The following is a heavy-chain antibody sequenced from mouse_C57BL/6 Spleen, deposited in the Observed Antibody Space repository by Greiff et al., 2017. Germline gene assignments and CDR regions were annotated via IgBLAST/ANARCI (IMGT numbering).Heavy chain of an antibody. V-gene: IGHV1-42*01. CDR1: GYSFTGYY. J-gene: IGHJ2*01. Sequence: VQLQQSGPELVKPGASVKISCKASGYSFTGYYMNWVKQSPEKSLEWIGEINPSTGGTTYNQKFKAKATLTVDKSSSTAYMQLKSLTSEDSAVYYCARSRTTVVATSSFDYWGQGTTLTVSS. D-gene: IGHD1-1*01. CDR2: INPSTGGT. CDR3: ARSRTTVVATSSFDY.